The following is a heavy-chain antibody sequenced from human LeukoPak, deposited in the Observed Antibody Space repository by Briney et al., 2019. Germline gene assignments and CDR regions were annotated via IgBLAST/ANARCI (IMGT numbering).Heavy chain of an antibody. CDR1: GFTFSSYA. V-gene: IGHV3-30-3*01. Sequence: GGSLRLSCAASGFTFSSYAMHWVRQAPGKGLEWVAVISYDGSNKYYADSVKGRFTISRDNSKNTLYLQMNSLRAEDTAVYYCARDLVRDIVVVPAALLPWGQGTLVTVSS. D-gene: IGHD2-2*01. CDR2: ISYDGSNK. J-gene: IGHJ5*02. CDR3: ARDLVRDIVVVPAALLP.